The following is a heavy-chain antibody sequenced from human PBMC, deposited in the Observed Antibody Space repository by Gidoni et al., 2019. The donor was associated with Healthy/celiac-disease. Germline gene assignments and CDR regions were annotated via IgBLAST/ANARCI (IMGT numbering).Heavy chain of an antibody. CDR2: ISYDGSNK. D-gene: IGHD6-19*01. CDR1: GFTCSSYG. V-gene: IGHV3-30*03. J-gene: IGHJ4*02. CDR3: ARAGIAVAGYLFDY. Sequence: QLQLVESGGGVVQPGMSLRLSCAASGFTCSSYGMHWVRQAPGKGLEWVAVISYDGSNKYYADSVKGRFTISRDNSKNTLYLQMNSLRAEDTAVYYCARAGIAVAGYLFDYWGQGTLVTVSS.